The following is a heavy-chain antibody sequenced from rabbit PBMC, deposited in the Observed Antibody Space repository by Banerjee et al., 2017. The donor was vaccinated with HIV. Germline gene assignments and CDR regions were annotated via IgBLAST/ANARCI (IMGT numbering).Heavy chain of an antibody. J-gene: IGHJ4*01. CDR1: GFSFSSSYW. V-gene: IGHV1S45*01. D-gene: IGHD1-1*01. Sequence: QEQLEESGGDLVKPEGSLTLTCTASGFSFSSSYWMSWVRQAPGKGLEWIGCIDTGSSGDTYYASWAKGRFTISKTSSTTVTLQMTSLTAADTATYFCAREYSGSSDYWGLWGQGTLVTVS. CDR2: IDTGSSGDT. CDR3: AREYSGSSDYWGL.